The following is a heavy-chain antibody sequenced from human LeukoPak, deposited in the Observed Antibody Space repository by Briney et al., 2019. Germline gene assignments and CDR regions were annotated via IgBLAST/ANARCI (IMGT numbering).Heavy chain of an antibody. CDR2: IYYSGST. Sequence: TPSETLSLTCTVSGGSISSSSYYWGWFRQPPGKGLEWIGSIYYSGSTYYNPSLKSRVTISVDTSKNQFSLKLNSVTAADTAVFYCARDWPDSTYGSGSYYNLGYFQHWGRGTLVTVSS. CDR1: GGSISSSSYY. D-gene: IGHD3-10*01. V-gene: IGHV4-39*07. CDR3: ARDWPDSTYGSGSYYNLGYFQH. J-gene: IGHJ1*01.